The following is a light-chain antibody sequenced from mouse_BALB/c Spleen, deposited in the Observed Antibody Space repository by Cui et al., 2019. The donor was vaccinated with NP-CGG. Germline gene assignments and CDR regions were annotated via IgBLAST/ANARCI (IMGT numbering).Light chain of an antibody. Sequence: AVVTQEAVLTTSPGETVTHTCRSSTGAVTTSNYANWVQEKPDHLFTGLIGGTNNRAPGVPARFSGSLIGDKAALTITGAQTEDEAIYFCALWYSNHWVFGGGTKLTVL. CDR1: TGAVTTSNY. V-gene: IGLV1*01. CDR2: GTN. CDR3: ALWYSNHWV. J-gene: IGLJ1*01.